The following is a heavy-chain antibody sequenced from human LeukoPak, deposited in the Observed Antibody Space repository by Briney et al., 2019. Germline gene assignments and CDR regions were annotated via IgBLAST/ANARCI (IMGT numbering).Heavy chain of an antibody. CDR3: ARVGYSSGWHEIDY. Sequence: KTSETLSLTCTVSGGSISSGGYYWSWIRQHPGKGLEWIRYIYYSGSTYYNPSLKSRVTISVDTSKNQFSLKLSSVTAADTAVYYCARVGYSSGWHEIDYWGQGTLVTVSS. CDR2: IYYSGST. J-gene: IGHJ4*02. V-gene: IGHV4-31*03. D-gene: IGHD6-19*01. CDR1: GGSISSGGYY.